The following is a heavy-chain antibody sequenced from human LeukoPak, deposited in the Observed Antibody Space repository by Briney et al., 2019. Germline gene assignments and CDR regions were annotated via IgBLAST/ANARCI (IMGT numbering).Heavy chain of an antibody. CDR2: IYPGTSDT. Sequence: GESLKISCKTSGYVFTSYWIGWVRHMPGRGLEWMGIIYPGTSDTRYGPSFQGHVTISADKSISTAYLQWSSLEASDTAMYYCVRFGLTSSLDYWGQGTLVTVSS. D-gene: IGHD6-13*01. V-gene: IGHV5-51*01. J-gene: IGHJ4*02. CDR1: GYVFTSYW. CDR3: VRFGLTSSLDY.